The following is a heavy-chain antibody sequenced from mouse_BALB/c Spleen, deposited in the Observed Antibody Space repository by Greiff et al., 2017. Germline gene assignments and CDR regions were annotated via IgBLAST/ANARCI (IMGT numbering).Heavy chain of an antibody. D-gene: IGHD1-1*02. V-gene: IGHV14-4*02. CDR3: NALGGLYAMDY. J-gene: IGHJ4*01. CDR1: GFNIKDYY. Sequence: VQLQQSGAELVRPGASVKLSCTASGFNIKDYYMHWVKQRPEQGLEWIGWIDPENGDTEYAPKFQGKATMTADTSSNTAYLQLTSLTSEDPAVYYCNALGGLYAMDYWGQGTSVTVSA. CDR2: IDPENGDT.